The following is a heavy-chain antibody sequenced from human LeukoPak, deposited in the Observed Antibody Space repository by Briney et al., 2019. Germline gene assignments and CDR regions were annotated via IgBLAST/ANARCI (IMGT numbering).Heavy chain of an antibody. J-gene: IGHJ4*02. CDR1: GGSFSGYY. CDR2: INHSGST. CDR3: ARGCDDSSGYYQYYFDY. Sequence: SSETQSLTCAVYGGSFSGYYWSWIRLPPGNGLEWIGEINHSGSTKYDPSLKSRVTISGDTSKNQFSLKLSSVTAADTAVYYCARGCDDSSGYYQYYFDYWGQGTLVTVSS. V-gene: IGHV4-34*01. D-gene: IGHD3-22*01.